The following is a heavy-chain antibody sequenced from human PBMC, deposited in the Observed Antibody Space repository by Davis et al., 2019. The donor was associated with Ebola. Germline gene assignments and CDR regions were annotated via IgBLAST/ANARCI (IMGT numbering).Heavy chain of an antibody. CDR3: ARGITMIVVGDYFDY. V-gene: IGHV1-46*01. D-gene: IGHD3-22*01. J-gene: IGHJ4*02. CDR2: INPSGGST. Sequence: ASVKVSCKASGYTFTSYYMHWVRQAPGQGLEWMGIINPSGGSTSYAQKFQGRVTMTTDTSTSTAYMELRSLRSDDTAVYYCARGITMIVVGDYFDYWGQGTLVTVSS. CDR1: GYTFTSYY.